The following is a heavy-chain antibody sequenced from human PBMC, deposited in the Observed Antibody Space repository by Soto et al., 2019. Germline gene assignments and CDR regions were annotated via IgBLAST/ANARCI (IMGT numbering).Heavy chain of an antibody. V-gene: IGHV1-69*06. Sequence: SVKVSCKASGGTFSSYAISWVRQAPGQGLEWMGGIIPIFGRANYAQKFQGRVTITADKSTSTAYMELSSMRSEDTAVYYCAGGVKQRLPSHWFDPWGQVTLVTVAS. CDR2: IIPIFGRA. CDR3: AGGVKQRLPSHWFDP. CDR1: GGTFSSYA. J-gene: IGHJ5*02. D-gene: IGHD6-25*01.